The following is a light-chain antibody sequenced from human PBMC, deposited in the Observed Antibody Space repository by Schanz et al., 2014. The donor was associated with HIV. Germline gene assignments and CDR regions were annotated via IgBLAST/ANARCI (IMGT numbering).Light chain of an antibody. CDR1: QSVSSD. CDR2: RAS. V-gene: IGKV3-15*01. Sequence: EIVLTQSPGTLSLSPGERATLSCRASQSVSSDLAWYQQKPGQAPRLLIYRASTRATGIPARFSGSGSGTEFTLTISSLLSEDFAVYYCQQYNTWPRTFGQGTKVELK. J-gene: IGKJ1*01. CDR3: QQYNTWPRT.